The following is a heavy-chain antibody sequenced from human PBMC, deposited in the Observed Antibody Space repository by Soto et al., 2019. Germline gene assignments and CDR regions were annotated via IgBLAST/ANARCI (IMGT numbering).Heavy chain of an antibody. CDR3: ARGGLSARASPFRSYFDY. D-gene: IGHD6-6*01. Sequence: ASVKVSCKASGYTFTSYAMHWVRQAPGQRLEWMGWINAGNGNTKYSQKFQGRVTITRDTSASTAYMELSSLRSEDTAVYYCARGGLSARASPFRSYFDYWGQGTLVTVSS. J-gene: IGHJ4*02. CDR2: INAGNGNT. CDR1: GYTFTSYA. V-gene: IGHV1-3*01.